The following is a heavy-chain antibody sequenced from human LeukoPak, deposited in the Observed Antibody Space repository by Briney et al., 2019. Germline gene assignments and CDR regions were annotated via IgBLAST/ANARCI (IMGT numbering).Heavy chain of an antibody. CDR2: IYYSGST. Sequence: SETLSLTCTVSGGSISSYYWSWIRQPPGKGLEWIGYIYYSGSTNYNPSLKSRVTISVDTSKNQFSLKLSSVTAADTAVYYCAREASSSSDPYYYMDVWGKGTTVTVSS. V-gene: IGHV4-59*01. CDR3: AREASSSSDPYYYMDV. CDR1: GGSISSYY. D-gene: IGHD6-6*01. J-gene: IGHJ6*03.